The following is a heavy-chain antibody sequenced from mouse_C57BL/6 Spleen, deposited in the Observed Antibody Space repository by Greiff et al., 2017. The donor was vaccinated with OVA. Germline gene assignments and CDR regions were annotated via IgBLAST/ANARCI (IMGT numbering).Heavy chain of an antibody. CDR1: GYSFTGYY. CDR3: ARRVVTYFDV. D-gene: IGHD1-1*02. Sequence: VQLQQSGPELVKPGASVKISCKASGYSFTGYYMNWVKQSPEKSLEWIGEINPSTGGTTYNQKFKAKATLTVDKSSSTAYMQLKSLTSEDSAVYYCARRVVTYFDVWGTGTTVTVSS. J-gene: IGHJ1*03. V-gene: IGHV1-42*01. CDR2: INPSTGGT.